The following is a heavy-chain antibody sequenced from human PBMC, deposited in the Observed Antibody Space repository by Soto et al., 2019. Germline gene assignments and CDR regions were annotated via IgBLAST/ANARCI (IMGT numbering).Heavy chain of an antibody. CDR1: GFTFSSYE. CDR2: ISSSGSTI. V-gene: IGHV3-48*03. J-gene: IGHJ3*02. CDR3: ARFVPRGSRYAFDI. D-gene: IGHD6-13*01. Sequence: GGSLRLSCAASGFTFSSYEMNWVRQAPGKGLEWVSYISSSGSTIYYADSVKGRFTISRDNAKNSLYLQMNSLRAEDTAVYYCARFVPRGSRYAFDIWGQGTMVTVSS.